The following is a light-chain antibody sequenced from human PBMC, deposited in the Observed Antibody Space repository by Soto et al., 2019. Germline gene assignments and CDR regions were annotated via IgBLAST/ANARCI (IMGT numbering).Light chain of an antibody. Sequence: QSVLTQPPSVSGAPGQRVTISCTRSSSNIGAGYDVHWYQQLPGTAPKLPIDGNSNRPSGVPDRFSGSKSGTSASLAITGLQAEDEADYYCQSYDSSLSGNVVFGGGTKLTVL. CDR1: SSNIGAGYD. CDR3: QSYDSSLSGNVV. J-gene: IGLJ2*01. CDR2: GNS. V-gene: IGLV1-40*01.